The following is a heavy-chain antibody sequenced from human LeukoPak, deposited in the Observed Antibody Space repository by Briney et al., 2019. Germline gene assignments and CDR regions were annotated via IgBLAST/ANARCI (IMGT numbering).Heavy chain of an antibody. J-gene: IGHJ4*02. CDR1: GDSIGSYY. CDR2: IYDSGKT. CDR3: ARGGGTLDY. V-gene: IGHV4-59*01. Sequence: SETLYLTCTVSGDSIGSYYWSWIRQPPGKGLEWIGYIYDSGKTNYNASLISRVTISVDTSKNQFSLKLTSVTPADTAVYYCARGGGTLDYWGQGTLVTVSS. D-gene: IGHD3-16*01.